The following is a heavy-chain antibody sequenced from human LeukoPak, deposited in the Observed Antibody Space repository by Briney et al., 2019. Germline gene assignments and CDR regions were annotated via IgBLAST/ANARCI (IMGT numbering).Heavy chain of an antibody. V-gene: IGHV4-34*01. J-gene: IGHJ4*02. Sequence: SQTLSLTCAVSGGSFRGYYWTWIRQPPGKGLEWIVETTHIGTSYYNPSLKGRVNISVDMSKNQFSLELSSVTAADTDVYYCARLWAGCLGGPLGSSDYWGQGTLVTVSS. D-gene: IGHD2-21*01. CDR1: GGSFRGYY. CDR3: ARLWAGCLGGPLGSSDY. CDR2: TTHIGTS.